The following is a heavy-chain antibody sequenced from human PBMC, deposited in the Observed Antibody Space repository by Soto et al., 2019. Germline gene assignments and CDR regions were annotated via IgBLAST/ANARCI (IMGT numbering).Heavy chain of an antibody. Sequence: EAQLLESGGGLVRPGESLRLYCEDSGFTFTNYGMSWVRQAPGKGLEWVATVSIGSDNLHYADSVKGRFTISRDNSRNTLYLQMNNLRAEDTALYYCANDCGGEAFFDFWGRGTLVTVSS. CDR1: GFTFTNYG. J-gene: IGHJ2*01. CDR3: ANDCGGEAFFDF. CDR2: VSIGSDNL. V-gene: IGHV3-23*01. D-gene: IGHD3-10*01.